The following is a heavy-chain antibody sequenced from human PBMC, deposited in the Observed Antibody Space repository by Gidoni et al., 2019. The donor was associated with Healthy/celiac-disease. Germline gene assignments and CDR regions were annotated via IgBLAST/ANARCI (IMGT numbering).Heavy chain of an antibody. CDR2: INHSGST. CDR3: ARDVTTVGPYYYYYGMDV. Sequence: QVQLQQWGAGLLKPSETLSLTCAVSGGSFSGYYWSWIRQPPGRGRDWIGEINHSGSTNNNPSLKSRVTISVDTSKNQFSLKLSSVTAADTAVYYCARDVTTVGPYYYYYGMDVWGQGTTVTVSS. J-gene: IGHJ6*02. V-gene: IGHV4-34*01. CDR1: GGSFSGYY. D-gene: IGHD4-17*01.